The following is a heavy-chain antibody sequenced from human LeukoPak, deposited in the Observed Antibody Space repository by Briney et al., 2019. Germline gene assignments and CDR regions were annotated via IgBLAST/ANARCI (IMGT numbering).Heavy chain of an antibody. Sequence: QPGGSLRLSCGASGFTFISYWMSWVRQAPGRGLEWVANIKQDGSEKDYVDSVKGRFTISRDNDKNSLYLQMTNLRAEDTAIYYCAKLGGTARFDPWGQGTLVTVSS. CDR1: GFTFISYW. CDR2: IKQDGSEK. D-gene: IGHD1-7*01. J-gene: IGHJ5*02. V-gene: IGHV3-7*01. CDR3: AKLGGTARFDP.